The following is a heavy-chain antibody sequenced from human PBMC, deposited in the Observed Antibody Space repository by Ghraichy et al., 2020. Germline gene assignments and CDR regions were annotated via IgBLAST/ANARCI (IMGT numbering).Heavy chain of an antibody. J-gene: IGHJ4*02. CDR1: GFSLSTSGVG. CDR2: IYSNNDK. CDR3: SHRRDYGGNSF. D-gene: IGHD4-23*01. Sequence: SGPTLVKPTQTLTLTCTFSGFSLSTSGVGVVWIRQPPGKALEWLALIYSNNDKRYSPSLKSRLTITKDTSKNQVVLTMTNMDPEDTATYYCSHRRDYGGNSFWGQGTLVTVSP. V-gene: IGHV2-5*01.